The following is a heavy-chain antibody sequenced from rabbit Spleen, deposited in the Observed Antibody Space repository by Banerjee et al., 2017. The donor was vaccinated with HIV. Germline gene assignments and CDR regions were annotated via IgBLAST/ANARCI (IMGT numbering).Heavy chain of an antibody. J-gene: IGHJ4*01. CDR1: GFSFSTDYY. D-gene: IGHD2-1*01. Sequence: QQQLEESGGGLVKPGGTLTLTCSASGFSFSTDYYMCWVRQAPGKGLESIACIYGGVVGSTDCAAWAKGRFTISKTASAMVIMEMAILTGVDTAPYFWARGSATMTRVITGFYFSLWGPGTLVTVS. CDR2: IYGGVVGST. V-gene: IGHV1S45*01. CDR3: ARGSATMTRVITGFYFSL.